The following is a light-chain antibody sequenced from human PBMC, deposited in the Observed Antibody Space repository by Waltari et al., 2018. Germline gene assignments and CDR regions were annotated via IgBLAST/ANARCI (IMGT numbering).Light chain of an antibody. J-gene: IGLJ3*02. CDR2: DVS. V-gene: IGLV2-23*02. CDR3: CSYAGSRTWV. Sequence: QSALTQPASVSGSPGQSISISCIGTSSDIGTFNLVSWYLQYPATPPKLLIYDVSQRPPGVSNRFSGSKSGNTASLTISGLQAEDEAIYYCCSYAGSRTWVFGGGAKLTVL. CDR1: SSDIGTFNL.